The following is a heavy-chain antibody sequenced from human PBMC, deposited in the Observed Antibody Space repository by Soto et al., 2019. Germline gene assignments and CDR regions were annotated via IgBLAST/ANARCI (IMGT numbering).Heavy chain of an antibody. CDR1: GYGFTTYG. J-gene: IGHJ4*02. D-gene: IGHD1-1*01. Sequence: QIHLLQSGAEVKKPGASVKVSCKGSGYGFTTYGITWVRQAPGQGLEWMAWISAHNGSTNYAQKLQGRVTVTRDTSTSTAYMELRSRRSDDTAVYYCARGRYGDYWGQGALVTVSS. CDR3: ARGRYGDY. CDR2: ISAHNGST. V-gene: IGHV1-18*01.